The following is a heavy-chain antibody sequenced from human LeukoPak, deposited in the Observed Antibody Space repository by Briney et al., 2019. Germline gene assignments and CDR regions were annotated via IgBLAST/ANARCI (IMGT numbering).Heavy chain of an antibody. CDR1: GFSVTSKD. CDR2: IYSGGNT. J-gene: IGHJ4*02. Sequence: GGSLRLSCAASGFSVTSKDMTWVRQAPGKGLEWVSVIYSGGNTYYADSVKGRFSISRDNSKNTLYLQMNSLRGEDTAVYYCARVTYYDLWSGPGYFDYWGQGTLVTVSA. V-gene: IGHV3-66*01. CDR3: ARVTYYDLWSGPGYFDY. D-gene: IGHD3-3*01.